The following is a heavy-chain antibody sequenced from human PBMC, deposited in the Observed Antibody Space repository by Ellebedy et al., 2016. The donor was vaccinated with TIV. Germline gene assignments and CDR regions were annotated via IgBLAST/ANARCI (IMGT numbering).Heavy chain of an antibody. Sequence: MPSETLSLTCAVYGGSFSGYYWSWIRQPPGKGLEWIGEINHSGSTNYNPSLKSRVTISVDTSKNQFSLKLSSVTAADTAVYYCARGAIAVAGTFGYYYGMDVWGQGTTVTVSS. D-gene: IGHD6-19*01. V-gene: IGHV4-34*01. J-gene: IGHJ6*02. CDR1: GGSFSGYY. CDR2: INHSGST. CDR3: ARGAIAVAGTFGYYYGMDV.